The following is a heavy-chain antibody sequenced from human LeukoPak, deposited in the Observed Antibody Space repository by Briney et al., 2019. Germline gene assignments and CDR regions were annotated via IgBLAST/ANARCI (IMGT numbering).Heavy chain of an antibody. D-gene: IGHD3-10*01. CDR3: ARDTGLLWLLGYFDY. V-gene: IGHV3-30-3*01. Sequence: PGGSLRLSCAASGFTFSSYAMHWVRQAPGKGLEWVAVISYDGSNKYYADSVKGRFTISRDNSKNTLYLQMNSLRAEDTAVYYCARDTGLLWLLGYFDYWGQGTLVTVSS. CDR1: GFTFSSYA. CDR2: ISYDGSNK. J-gene: IGHJ4*02.